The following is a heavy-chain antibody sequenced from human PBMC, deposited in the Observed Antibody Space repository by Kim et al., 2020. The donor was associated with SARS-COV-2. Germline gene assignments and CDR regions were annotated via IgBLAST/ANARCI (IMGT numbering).Heavy chain of an antibody. Sequence: SETLSLTCTVSGGSISSSSYYWGWIRQPPGKGLEWIGSIYYSGSTYYNPSLKSRVTISVDTSKNQFSLKLSSVTAADTAVYYCARENSSSWYKAWGQGTLVTVSS. D-gene: IGHD6-13*01. CDR3: ARENSSSWYKA. CDR1: GGSISSSSYY. J-gene: IGHJ4*02. CDR2: IYYSGST. V-gene: IGHV4-39*02.